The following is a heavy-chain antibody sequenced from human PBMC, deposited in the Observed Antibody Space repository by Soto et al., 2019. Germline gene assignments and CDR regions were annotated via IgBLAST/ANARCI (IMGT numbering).Heavy chain of an antibody. CDR1: GGYVSSAHW. Sequence: QVQLQESGPGLVQPSGTLSLTCVVSGGYVSSAHWWSWVRQPPGKGLEWIGEVFHSGLFNYNPSLKSRVTLSLAEPMHHSSLRLNSMTAADTAVYYCARENNSSFDYWGEGILCTVSS. CDR2: VFHSGLF. J-gene: IGHJ4*02. D-gene: IGHD6-6*01. CDR3: ARENNSSFDY. V-gene: IGHV4-4*02.